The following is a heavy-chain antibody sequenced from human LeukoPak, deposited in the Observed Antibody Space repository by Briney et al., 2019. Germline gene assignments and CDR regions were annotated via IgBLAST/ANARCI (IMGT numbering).Heavy chain of an antibody. Sequence: GGSLRLSCAASGFAFSSYVLHWVRRAPGKGPEWVSAIGTGGDTYYADSVMGRFTISRDNAKKSLYLQMNSLIAEDMAVYYCARDYPPQIARIGHYDFWSGYYGYYYYYGMDVWGQGTTVTVSS. V-gene: IGHV3-47*02. J-gene: IGHJ6*02. CDR3: ARDYPPQIARIGHYDFWSGYYGYYYYYGMDV. CDR1: GFAFSSYV. CDR2: IGTGGDT. D-gene: IGHD3-3*01.